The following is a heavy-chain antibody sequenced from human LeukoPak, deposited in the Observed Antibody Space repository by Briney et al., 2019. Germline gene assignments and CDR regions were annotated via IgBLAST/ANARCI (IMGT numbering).Heavy chain of an antibody. Sequence: SVKVSCKASGGTFSSYAISWVRQAPGQGLEWMGGVIPIFGTANYAQKFHGRGRFTTARSTSTAYLDLSSLRSEDPAVYYCAREEGERLHLTAGMQWLVRAFDYWGQGPLVTVSS. D-gene: IGHD6-19*01. J-gene: IGHJ4*02. CDR3: AREEGERLHLTAGMQWLVRAFDY. CDR1: GGTFSSYA. V-gene: IGHV1-69*05. CDR2: VIPIFGTA.